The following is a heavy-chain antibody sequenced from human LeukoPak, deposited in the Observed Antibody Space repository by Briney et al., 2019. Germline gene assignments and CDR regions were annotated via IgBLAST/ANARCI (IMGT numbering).Heavy chain of an antibody. CDR1: GFTFDDYA. D-gene: IGHD5-24*01. Sequence: GGSLRLSCAASGFTFDDYAMHWVRQAPGKGLEWVSGISWNSGSIGYADSVKGRFTISRDNAKNSLYLQMNSLRAEDTALYYCAKDHDERYYYYYMDVWGKGTTVTVSS. CDR3: AKDHDERYYYYYMDV. J-gene: IGHJ6*03. V-gene: IGHV3-9*01. CDR2: ISWNSGSI.